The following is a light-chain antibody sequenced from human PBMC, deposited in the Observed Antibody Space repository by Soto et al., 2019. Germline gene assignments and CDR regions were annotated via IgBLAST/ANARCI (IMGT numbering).Light chain of an antibody. V-gene: IGLV2-14*03. CDR3: SSYTSSSTVI. CDR1: SSDVGGYNY. CDR2: DVS. Sequence: QPALTQPAFVSGSPGQSITISCTGTSSDVGGYNYVSWYQQHPGRAPKLIIYDVSDRPSGVSDRFSGSKSGNTASLTISGLQAEDEADYYCSSYTSSSTVIFGGGTQLTVL. J-gene: IGLJ7*01.